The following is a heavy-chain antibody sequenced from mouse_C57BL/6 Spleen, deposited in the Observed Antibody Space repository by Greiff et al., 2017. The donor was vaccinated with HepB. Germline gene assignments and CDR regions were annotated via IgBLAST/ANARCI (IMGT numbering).Heavy chain of an antibody. D-gene: IGHD2-2*01. CDR2: IYPRSGNT. V-gene: IGHV1-81*01. J-gene: IGHJ4*01. CDR3: AICTNGYDAEYAMGY. CDR1: GYTFTSYG. Sequence: VQLQQSGAELARPGASVKLSCKASGYTFTSYGISWVKQRTGQGLEWIGEIYPRSGNTYYNEKFKGKATLTADKSSSTAYMELRSLTSEDSAVYFCAICTNGYDAEYAMGYWGKATTVTVSS.